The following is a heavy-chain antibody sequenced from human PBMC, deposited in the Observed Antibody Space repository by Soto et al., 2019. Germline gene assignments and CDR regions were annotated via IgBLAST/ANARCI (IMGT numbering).Heavy chain of an antibody. V-gene: IGHV1-69*12. CDR2: IIPIFGTA. CDR3: ASPVYYYDSSGPRMDV. Sequence: QVQLVQSVAEVKKPGSSVKVSCKPSGGTFSSYAISWVRQAPGQGLEWLGGIIPIFGTANYAQKFQGRVTITADESTSTAYMELSSLRSEDTAVYYCASPVYYYDSSGPRMDVWGQGTTVTVSS. J-gene: IGHJ6*02. CDR1: GGTFSSYA. D-gene: IGHD3-22*01.